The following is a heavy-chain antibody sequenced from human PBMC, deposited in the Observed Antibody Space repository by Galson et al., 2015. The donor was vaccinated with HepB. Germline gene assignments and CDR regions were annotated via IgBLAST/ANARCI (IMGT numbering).Heavy chain of an antibody. J-gene: IGHJ5*02. CDR2: INPNSGGT. Sequence: SVKVSCKASGYTFTGYYMHWVRQAPGQGLEWMGWINPNSGGTNYAQKFQGRVTMTRDTSISTAYMELSRLRSDDTAVYYCARDWCSSTSCYGFLVPWGQGTLVTVSS. D-gene: IGHD2-2*01. V-gene: IGHV1-2*02. CDR1: GYTFTGYY. CDR3: ARDWCSSTSCYGFLVP.